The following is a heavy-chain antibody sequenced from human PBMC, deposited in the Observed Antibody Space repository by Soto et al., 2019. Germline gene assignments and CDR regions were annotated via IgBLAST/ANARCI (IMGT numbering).Heavy chain of an antibody. J-gene: IGHJ6*02. CDR1: GGTFSSYA. CDR3: ASLSSGWGALLYYYGMDV. CDR2: IIPIFGTA. Sequence: SVKVSCKASGGTFSSYAISWVRQAPGQGLEWMGGIIPIFGTANYAQKFQGRVTIAADESTSTAYMELSSLRSEDTAVYYCASLSSGWGALLYYYGMDVWGQGTTVTVSS. V-gene: IGHV1-69*13. D-gene: IGHD6-19*01.